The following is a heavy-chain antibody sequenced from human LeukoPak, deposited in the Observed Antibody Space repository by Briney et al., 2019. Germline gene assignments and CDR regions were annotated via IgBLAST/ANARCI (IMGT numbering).Heavy chain of an antibody. CDR3: ARGHKRLNYYGSGSFELFDP. Sequence: ASVKVSCKASGYTFTSFDINWVRQATGQGLEWMGWKSPNSGNTGYAQKFQGRVTMTRNTSISTAYMELSSLRPEDTAVYYCARGHKRLNYYGSGSFELFDPWGQGTLVTVSS. D-gene: IGHD3-10*01. J-gene: IGHJ5*02. CDR1: GYTFTSFD. CDR2: KSPNSGNT. V-gene: IGHV1-8*01.